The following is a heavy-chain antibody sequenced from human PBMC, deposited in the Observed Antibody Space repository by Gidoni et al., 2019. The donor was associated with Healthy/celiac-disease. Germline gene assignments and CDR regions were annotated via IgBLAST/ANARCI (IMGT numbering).Heavy chain of an antibody. CDR3: AKDLAFGSTMVRGLMDY. D-gene: IGHD3-10*01. V-gene: IGHV3-23*01. Sequence: EVQLLESGGGLVQPGGSLRLSSAGSGCTLSSYAMSWVRQAPGKGREWVSALSGSGGGTYYAASVKGRFTISRDNSKNTLYLQLNSLRAEDTAVYYCAKDLAFGSTMVRGLMDYWGQGTLVTVSS. J-gene: IGHJ4*02. CDR2: LSGSGGGT. CDR1: GCTLSSYA.